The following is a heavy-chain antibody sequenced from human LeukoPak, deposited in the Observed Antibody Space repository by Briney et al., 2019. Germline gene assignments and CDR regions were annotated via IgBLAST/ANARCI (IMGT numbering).Heavy chain of an antibody. Sequence: PGGSLRLSCAASGFTFSSYAMSWVRQAPGKGLEWVSAIRGSGGGTYHADSVKGRFTISRDNSKNTLYLQMNSLRDEDTAVYYCARDGGSSTKEPTGGYYYYGTDVWGQGTTVTVFS. CDR3: ARDGGSSTKEPTGGYYYYGTDV. V-gene: IGHV3-23*01. J-gene: IGHJ6*02. CDR2: IRGSGGGT. D-gene: IGHD1-1*01. CDR1: GFTFSSYA.